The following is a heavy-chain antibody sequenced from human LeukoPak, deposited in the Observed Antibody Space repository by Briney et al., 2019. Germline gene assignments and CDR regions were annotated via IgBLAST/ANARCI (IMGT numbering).Heavy chain of an antibody. J-gene: IGHJ4*01. Sequence: PSETLSLTCTVSGGPISNYYWNWIRQPPGKGLEWIGYIYDGGGTNYNPSLKSRVTISVDTSKNQFSLKVSSVTAADTGVYYCASATEMAKVFSFDYWGHGTLVTVSS. CDR1: GGPISNYY. V-gene: IGHV4-59*08. CDR2: IYDGGGT. CDR3: ASATEMAKVFSFDY. D-gene: IGHD2-8*01.